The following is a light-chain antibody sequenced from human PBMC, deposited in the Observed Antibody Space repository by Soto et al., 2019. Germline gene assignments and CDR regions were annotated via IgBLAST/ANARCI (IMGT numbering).Light chain of an antibody. CDR1: TSNIGENT. CDR3: AAWDGSLNGHV. J-gene: IGLJ1*01. Sequence: QSVLTQPPSVSGTLGQGVTISCSGSTSNIGENTVGWFQQLPGTAPKVLIYVTDKRHSGVPDRFSGSKSGTSAYLAISGLQSEDEADYYCAAWDGSLNGHVFGTGAKVTVL. CDR2: VTD. V-gene: IGLV1-44*01.